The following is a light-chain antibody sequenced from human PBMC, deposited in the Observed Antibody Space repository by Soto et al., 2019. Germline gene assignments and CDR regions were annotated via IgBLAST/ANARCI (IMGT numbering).Light chain of an antibody. CDR3: QPYNILPLT. CDR1: QGIGDT. CDR2: DTS. Sequence: EVVPKQILATLAVSKNEGATLSCRASQGIGDTLAWYQHKSGQTPRLLIYDTSTRATGVPTRFSGSRSGAEFTLTINSLQSEDFAVYYCQPYNILPLTFGGGTKVDIK. V-gene: IGKV3-15*01. J-gene: IGKJ4*01.